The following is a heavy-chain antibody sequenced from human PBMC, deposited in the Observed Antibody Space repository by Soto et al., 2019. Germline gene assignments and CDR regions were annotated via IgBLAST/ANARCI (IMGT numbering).Heavy chain of an antibody. J-gene: IGHJ6*04. CDR1: GYTFTNYG. D-gene: IGHD6-6*01. V-gene: IGHV1-18*01. CDR3: ARVRQLVGYLSYSTDF. Sequence: GASVKVSCKASGYTFTNYGITWVRQAPGQGLEWMGWISAYNGDTHYTQRLQGRVTMTTDTSTSTAYMELRGLRSDDTAVYYCARVRQLVGYLSYSTDFWCKGPTVTLSS. CDR2: ISAYNGDT.